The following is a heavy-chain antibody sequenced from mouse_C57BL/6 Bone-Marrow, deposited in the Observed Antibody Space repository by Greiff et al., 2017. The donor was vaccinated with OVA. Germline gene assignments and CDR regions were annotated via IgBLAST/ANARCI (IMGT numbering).Heavy chain of an antibody. Sequence: EVKLQESGEGLVKPGGSLKLSCAASGFTFSSYAMSWVRQTPEKRLEWVAYISSGGDYIYYADTVKGRFTISRDNARNTLYLQMSSLKSEDTAMYYCTRAITTVVATESWFAYWGQGTLVTVSA. J-gene: IGHJ3*01. CDR3: TRAITTVVATESWFAY. D-gene: IGHD1-1*01. CDR2: ISSGGDYI. CDR1: GFTFSSYA. V-gene: IGHV5-9-1*02.